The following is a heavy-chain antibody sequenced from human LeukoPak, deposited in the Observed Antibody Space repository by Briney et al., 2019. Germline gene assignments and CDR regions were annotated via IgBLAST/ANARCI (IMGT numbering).Heavy chain of an antibody. Sequence: PGGSLRLSCAASGFTFSSYEMNWVRQAPGKGLEWVSYISSSGSTIYYADSVKGRFTISRDNAKNSLYLQMNSLRGEDTALYYCARDYCGGDCYPFDYWGQGTLVTVSS. CDR2: ISSSGSTI. V-gene: IGHV3-48*03. J-gene: IGHJ4*02. D-gene: IGHD2-21*02. CDR3: ARDYCGGDCYPFDY. CDR1: GFTFSSYE.